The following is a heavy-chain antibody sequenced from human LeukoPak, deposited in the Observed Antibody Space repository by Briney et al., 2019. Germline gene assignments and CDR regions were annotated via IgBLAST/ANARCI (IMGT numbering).Heavy chain of an antibody. J-gene: IGHJ5*02. Sequence: SGPTLVNPTQTLTLTCTFSGFSLNTGGVGVGWIRQPPGKALEWLALIYWDDNKRYIPSLKSRLTITKDTSKNQVVLTMTNMDPVDTATYYCAQYSSTYNWFDPWGQGTLVTVSS. D-gene: IGHD6-13*01. CDR1: GFSLNTGGVG. V-gene: IGHV2-5*02. CDR2: IYWDDNK. CDR3: AQYSSTYNWFDP.